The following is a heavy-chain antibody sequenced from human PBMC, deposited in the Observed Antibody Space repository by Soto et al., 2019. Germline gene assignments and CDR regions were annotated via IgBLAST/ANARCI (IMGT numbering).Heavy chain of an antibody. V-gene: IGHV3-30*03. Sequence: QVQLVESGGGVVQPGRSLRLSCAASGFSFSSYGMQWLRQAPGKGLEWVAVISYDGSNKYYADSVKDRFTISRDNSKKTLYLQMHRLRADDTAVYYCVAGQYFFDYCGQGTLVTVSS. CDR3: VAGQYFFDY. CDR1: GFSFSSYG. J-gene: IGHJ4*02. CDR2: ISYDGSNK. D-gene: IGHD6-19*01.